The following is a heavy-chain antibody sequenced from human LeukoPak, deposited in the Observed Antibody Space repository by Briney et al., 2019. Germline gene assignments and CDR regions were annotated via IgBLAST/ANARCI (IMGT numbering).Heavy chain of an antibody. J-gene: IGHJ4*02. V-gene: IGHV3-23*01. D-gene: IGHD3-3*01. CDR2: ISGSGGST. CDR3: AKSLGSTYYDFWSGYYPHYFDY. CDR1: GGSFSGYY. Sequence: ETLSLTCAVYGGSFSGYYWSWIRQPPGKGLEWVSAISGSGGSTYYADSVKGRFTISRDNSKNTLYLQMNSLRAEDTAVYYCAKSLGSTYYDFWSGYYPHYFDYWGQGTLVTVSS.